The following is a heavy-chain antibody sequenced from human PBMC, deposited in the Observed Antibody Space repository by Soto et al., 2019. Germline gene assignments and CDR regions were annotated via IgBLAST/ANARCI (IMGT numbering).Heavy chain of an antibody. CDR3: ARDPPEGSGTSQNYGMDA. J-gene: IGHJ6*02. CDR2: IKQDGSET. V-gene: IGHV3-7*04. CDR1: GFTFNTYW. Sequence: GSLRLSCAASGFTFNTYWMTWVRHAPGKGLEWVANIKQDGSETYYVDSVKGRFTISRDNAKNSLYLQMNSLRAEDTAVYYCARDPPEGSGTSQNYGMDARGQGTTVTVAS. D-gene: IGHD3-10*01.